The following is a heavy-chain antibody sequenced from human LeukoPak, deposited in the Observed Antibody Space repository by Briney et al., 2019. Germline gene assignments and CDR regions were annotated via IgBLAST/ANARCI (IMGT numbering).Heavy chain of an antibody. CDR1: GYTFTSYG. D-gene: IGHD2-2*01. CDR2: ISAYNGNT. Sequence: ASVKVSCKXSGYTFTSYGISWVRQAPGQGLEWMGWISAYNGNTNYAQKLQGRVTMTTDTSTSTAYMELRSLRSDDTAVYYCARDRWVPAAISSYYYYMDVWGKGTTVTVSS. CDR3: ARDRWVPAAISSYYYYMDV. J-gene: IGHJ6*03. V-gene: IGHV1-18*01.